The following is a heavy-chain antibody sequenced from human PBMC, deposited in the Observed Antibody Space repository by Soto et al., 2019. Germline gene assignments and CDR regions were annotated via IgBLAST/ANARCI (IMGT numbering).Heavy chain of an antibody. V-gene: IGHV1-69*12. D-gene: IGHD5-12*01. CDR1: GGTFSSYA. CDR2: IIPIFGTA. J-gene: IGHJ4*02. Sequence: QVQLVQSGAEVKKPGSSVKVSCKASGGTFSSYAISWVRQAPGQGLEWMGGIIPIFGTASYAQKFQGRVTITADESTTTAYMEVSSLRSEDTAVYYCARDWLGTTPMDYWGQGTLVTVTS. CDR3: ARDWLGTTPMDY.